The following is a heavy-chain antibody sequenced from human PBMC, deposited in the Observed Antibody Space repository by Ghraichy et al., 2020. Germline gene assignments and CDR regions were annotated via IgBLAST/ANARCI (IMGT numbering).Heavy chain of an antibody. CDR3: ARSFSGGSWFDAFDI. J-gene: IGHJ3*02. CDR2: ISSSGSTI. Sequence: GGSLRLSCAASGFTFSDYYMSWIRQAPGKGLEWVSYISSSGSTIYYADSVKGRFTISRDNAKNSLYLQMNSLRAEDTAVYYCARSFSGGSWFDAFDIWGQGTMVTVSS. CDR1: GFTFSDYY. V-gene: IGHV3-11*01. D-gene: IGHD2-15*01.